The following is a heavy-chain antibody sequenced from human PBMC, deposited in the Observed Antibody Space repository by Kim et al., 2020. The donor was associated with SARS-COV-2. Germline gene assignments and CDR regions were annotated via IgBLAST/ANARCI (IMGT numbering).Heavy chain of an antibody. J-gene: IGHJ4*02. V-gene: IGHV3-43*02. CDR3: ARGKGGDYVHY. CDR1: GFTFDDYA. CDR2: ISGDGGST. D-gene: IGHD3-16*01. Sequence: GGSLRLSCAVSGFTFDDYAMHWFRQAPGKGLEWVSLISGDGGSTYYADSVKGRFTISRDNSKNSLYLQMNSLRTEDTALYYCARGKGGDYVHYWGQGTLVTVSS.